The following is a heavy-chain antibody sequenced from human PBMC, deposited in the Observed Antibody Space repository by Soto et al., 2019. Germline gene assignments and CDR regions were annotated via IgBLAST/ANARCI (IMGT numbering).Heavy chain of an antibody. J-gene: IGHJ3*02. CDR2: IIPIFGTA. CDR3: ARDRNSGWYGDAFDI. D-gene: IGHD6-19*01. V-gene: IGHV1-69*12. CDR1: GGTFSSYA. Sequence: QVQLVQSGAEVKKPGSSVTVSCKASGGTFSSYAISWVRQAPVQGLEGMGGIIPIFGTANYAQKFQGRVRSTADESKNTDYMELSSLRSQDTAVYYCARDRNSGWYGDAFDIWGQGTMVTVSS.